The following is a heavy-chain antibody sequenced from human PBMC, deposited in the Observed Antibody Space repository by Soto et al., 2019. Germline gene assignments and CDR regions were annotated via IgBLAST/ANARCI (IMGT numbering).Heavy chain of an antibody. Sequence: ASVKVSCKASGYTFTGYYMHWVRQAPGQGLEWMGWINPNSGGTNYAQKFQGRVTMTRDTSVSTAYMELSGLRSGDTAVYYCARGDTAMVTRQGFDYWGQGTQVTVSS. J-gene: IGHJ4*02. CDR2: INPNSGGT. CDR3: ARGDTAMVTRQGFDY. V-gene: IGHV1-2*02. D-gene: IGHD5-18*01. CDR1: GYTFTGYY.